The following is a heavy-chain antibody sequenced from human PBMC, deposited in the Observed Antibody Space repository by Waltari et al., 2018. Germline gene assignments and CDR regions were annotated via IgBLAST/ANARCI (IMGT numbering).Heavy chain of an antibody. Sequence: QVQLVQSGAEVKKPGSSVKVSCKASAGTFSSYAISWVRQDTGQGLEWMGRIIPIFGTANYAQKFQGRVTITADKSTSTAYMELSSLRSEDTAVYYCARDEEQWLVRHYWYFDLWGRGTLVTVSS. J-gene: IGHJ2*01. CDR1: AGTFSSYA. V-gene: IGHV1-69*08. CDR2: IIPIFGTA. CDR3: ARDEEQWLVRHYWYFDL. D-gene: IGHD6-19*01.